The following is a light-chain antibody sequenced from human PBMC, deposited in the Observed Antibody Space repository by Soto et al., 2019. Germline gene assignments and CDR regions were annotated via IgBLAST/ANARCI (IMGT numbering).Light chain of an antibody. Sequence: DIQLTQSPSFLSASVGDRVTITCRASQGINSDLAWYQQKPGKAPKLLIYAASTLQSGVPSRFSGSGSGTEFTLTISSLQPEDFATYYCQQVNSYPPGITFGPGTKVDIK. CDR2: AAS. CDR1: QGINSD. V-gene: IGKV1-9*01. J-gene: IGKJ3*01. CDR3: QQVNSYPPGIT.